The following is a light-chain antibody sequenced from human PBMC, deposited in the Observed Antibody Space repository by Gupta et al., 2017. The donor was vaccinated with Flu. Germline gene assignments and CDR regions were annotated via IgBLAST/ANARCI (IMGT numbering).Light chain of an antibody. J-gene: IGKJ1*01. CDR2: GAT. CDR1: QSVLYSSNNKNY. Sequence: DLVMTQSPDSLAVSLGERAAIPCKSSQSVLYSSNNKNYLAWYQHKPGQPPKLLIYGATTREAGVPDRCSGSGAGTDFTLTISSLQAEDVAVYYCQQYYSTPTFGQGTKVEIK. CDR3: QQYYSTPT. V-gene: IGKV4-1*01.